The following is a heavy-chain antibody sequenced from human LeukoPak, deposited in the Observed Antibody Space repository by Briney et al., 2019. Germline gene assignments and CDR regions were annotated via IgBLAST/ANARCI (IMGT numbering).Heavy chain of an antibody. D-gene: IGHD5-12*01. V-gene: IGHV3-21*01. CDR1: GFTFSSYA. J-gene: IGHJ4*02. CDR2: ISSGGSYI. Sequence: GGFLRLSCAASGFTFSSYAITWVRQAPGKGLEWVSFISSGGSYIYYTDSVKGRFTISRDNAKNSLFLQMNSLRAEDTAVYFCARAVVGSGYDYFDYWGQGTLVTVSS. CDR3: ARAVVGSGYDYFDY.